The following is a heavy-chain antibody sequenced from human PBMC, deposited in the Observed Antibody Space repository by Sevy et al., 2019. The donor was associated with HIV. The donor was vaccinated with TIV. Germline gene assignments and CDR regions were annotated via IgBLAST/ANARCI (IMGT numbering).Heavy chain of an antibody. CDR1: GYTFTRYS. CDR3: ARAEVDTAIEGFDY. CDR2: INTNIGNP. V-gene: IGHV7-4-1*02. J-gene: IGHJ4*02. D-gene: IGHD5-18*01. Sequence: ASVKVSCKASGYTFTRYSMNWVRQAPGQGLEWIGWINTNIGNPTYAQAFTGRFVFSLDTSVSTAYLKISSLKAEDTAVYYCARAEVDTAIEGFDYWGQGSLVTVSS.